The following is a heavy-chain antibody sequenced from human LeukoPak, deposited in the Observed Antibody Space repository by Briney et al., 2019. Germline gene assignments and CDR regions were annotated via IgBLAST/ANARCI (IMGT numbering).Heavy chain of an antibody. V-gene: IGHV3-23*01. CDR3: ARSSSGYYFDY. Sequence: GGSLRLSCATSGFTFSSYAMSWVRQAPGKGLEWVSAISGSGGSTYYADSVKGRFTISRDNAKSSLYLQMNSLRAEDTAVYYCARSSSGYYFDYWGQGTLVAVSS. D-gene: IGHD3-22*01. CDR1: GFTFSSYA. J-gene: IGHJ4*02. CDR2: ISGSGGST.